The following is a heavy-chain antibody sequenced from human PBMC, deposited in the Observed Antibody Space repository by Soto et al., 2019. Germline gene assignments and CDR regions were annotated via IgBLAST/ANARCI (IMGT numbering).Heavy chain of an antibody. CDR2: IFYSGST. CDR1: GGSISRYF. V-gene: IGHV4-59*01. J-gene: IGHJ4*02. D-gene: IGHD3-16*01. Sequence: SLTCTVSGGSISRYFWGWIRQPPGKGLEFIGYIFYSGSTNYNPSLKSRVTISVDTSKNQFSLKLSSVTAADTAVYFCARSLRNDLFDYRGPGTLVTVSS. CDR3: ARSLRNDLFDY.